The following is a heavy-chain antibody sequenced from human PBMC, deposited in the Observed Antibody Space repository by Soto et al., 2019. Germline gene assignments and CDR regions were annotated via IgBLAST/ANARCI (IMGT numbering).Heavy chain of an antibody. J-gene: IGHJ2*01. CDR2: IFYTGVT. V-gene: IGHV4-61*03. Sequence: QVQLQESGPGLVKPSETLSLTCSVSGGPVSNASFYWTWIRQAPGTGLEYIGYIFYTGVTNYNPSLSSRVTISLDTSKNHFSLKLNSMTAADTAVYYCVRVLDSSWYADLWGRGTLVTVSS. CDR3: VRVLDSSWYADL. CDR1: GGPVSNASFY. D-gene: IGHD3-22*01.